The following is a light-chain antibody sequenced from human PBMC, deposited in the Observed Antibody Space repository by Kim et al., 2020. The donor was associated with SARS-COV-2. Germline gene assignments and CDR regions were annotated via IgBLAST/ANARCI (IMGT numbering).Light chain of an antibody. V-gene: IGLV1-44*01. CDR2: RNN. CDR3: ATWDDSLNAWV. CDR1: NSNIGVNT. Sequence: ELTQPPSASGTPGQRVTISCSGSNSNIGVNTVNWYQQFPGTAPKLLIYRNNQRPSGVPDRFSGSKSGTSTSLALSGLLSEDEADYYCATWDDSLNAWV. J-gene: IGLJ3*02.